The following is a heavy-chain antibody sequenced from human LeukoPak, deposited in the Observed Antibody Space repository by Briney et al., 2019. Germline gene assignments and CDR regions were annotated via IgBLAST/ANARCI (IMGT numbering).Heavy chain of an antibody. Sequence: AGGSLRLSCAASGFTFSSYAMSWVRQAPGKGLEWVSAISGSGGSTYYADSVKGRFTISRDNSKNTLYLQMNSLRAEDTAVYYCAKDRDIVVVPAAITLYYFDYWGQGTLVTVSS. CDR3: AKDRDIVVVPAAITLYYFDY. CDR2: ISGSGGST. J-gene: IGHJ4*02. CDR1: GFTFSSYA. V-gene: IGHV3-23*01. D-gene: IGHD2-2*02.